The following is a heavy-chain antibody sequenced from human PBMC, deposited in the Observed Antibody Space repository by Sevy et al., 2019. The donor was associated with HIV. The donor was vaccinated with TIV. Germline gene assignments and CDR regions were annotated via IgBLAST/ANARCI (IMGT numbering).Heavy chain of an antibody. J-gene: IGHJ5*02. CDR1: GYSFTSYW. Sequence: GESLKISCQTSGYSFTSYWITWVRQMPGKGLEWMGRIDPSDSYSNYSPSFRGHIILSVDKSISAGCQGLGSLEASDTAIYYCARWGDCSGGSCFSEAWFDPWGQGTLVTVSS. CDR2: IDPSDSYS. CDR3: ARWGDCSGGSCFSEAWFDP. D-gene: IGHD2-15*01. V-gene: IGHV5-10-1*01.